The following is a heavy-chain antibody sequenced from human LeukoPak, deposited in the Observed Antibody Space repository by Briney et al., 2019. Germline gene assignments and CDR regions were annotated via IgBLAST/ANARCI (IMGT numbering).Heavy chain of an antibody. J-gene: IGHJ4*02. Sequence: GGSLRLSCAASGFTVSSNYMSWVRQAPGKELEWVSVIYSGGSTYYADSVKGRFTISRDNSKNTLYLQMNSLRAEDTAVYYCARERSGSYPDYWGQGTLVTVSS. CDR3: ARERSGSYPDY. D-gene: IGHD1-26*01. V-gene: IGHV3-53*01. CDR1: GFTVSSNY. CDR2: IYSGGST.